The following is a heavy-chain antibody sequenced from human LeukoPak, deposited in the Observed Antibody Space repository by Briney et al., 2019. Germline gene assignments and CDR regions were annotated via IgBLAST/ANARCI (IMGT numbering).Heavy chain of an antibody. J-gene: IGHJ4*02. Sequence: GGSLRLSCAASGFTFGDYWMTWVRQAPGKGLEWVANIKRDGSENYSVDSVKGRFTISRDNAKNSMYLQMNSLRAEDTAVYYCARDNWELRGFDYWGQGTLVTVSS. D-gene: IGHD3-10*01. CDR2: IKRDGSEN. CDR3: ARDNWELRGFDY. CDR1: GFTFGDYW. V-gene: IGHV3-7*01.